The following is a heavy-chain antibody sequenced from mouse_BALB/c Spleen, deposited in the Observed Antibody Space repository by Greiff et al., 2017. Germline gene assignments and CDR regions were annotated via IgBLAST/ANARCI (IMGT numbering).Heavy chain of an antibody. J-gene: IGHJ4*01. CDR1: GFSLTSYG. Sequence: VQVVESGPGLVAPSQSLSITCTVSGFSLTSYGVHWVRQPPGKGLEWLGVIWAGGSTNYNSALMSRLSISKDNSKSQVFLKMNSLQTDDTAMYYCASITTVVERGYYAMDYWGQGTSVTVSS. V-gene: IGHV2-9*02. D-gene: IGHD1-1*01. CDR3: ASITTVVERGYYAMDY. CDR2: IWAGGST.